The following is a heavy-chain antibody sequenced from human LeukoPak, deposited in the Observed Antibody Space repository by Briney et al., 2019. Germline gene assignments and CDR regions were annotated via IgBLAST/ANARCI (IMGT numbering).Heavy chain of an antibody. CDR3: ARGPTTSATGYFDY. Sequence: PSETLSLTCAVYGGSSSAYYGSWIRQSPGKGLEWIAEINHRGDTNYNPSVKSRVSISVDTSKNQFSLKVTSLTAADTTVYYCARGPTTSATGYFDYWGQGTLVTVSS. D-gene: IGHD1-1*01. V-gene: IGHV4-34*01. CDR2: INHRGDT. J-gene: IGHJ4*03. CDR1: GGSSSAYY.